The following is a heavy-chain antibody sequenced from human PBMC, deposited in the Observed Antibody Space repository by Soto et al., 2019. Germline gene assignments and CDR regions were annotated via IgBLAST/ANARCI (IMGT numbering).Heavy chain of an antibody. CDR2: IYHSGST. Sequence: SETLSLTCTVSGGSISTYYWSWIRQPPGKGLEWIGYIYHSGSTYYNPSLKSRVTISVDRSKNQFSLKLSSVTAADTAVYYCARAMFYSSSSRYYYYGMDVWGQGTTVTVSS. D-gene: IGHD6-6*01. J-gene: IGHJ6*02. V-gene: IGHV4-59*12. CDR3: ARAMFYSSSSRYYYYGMDV. CDR1: GGSISTYY.